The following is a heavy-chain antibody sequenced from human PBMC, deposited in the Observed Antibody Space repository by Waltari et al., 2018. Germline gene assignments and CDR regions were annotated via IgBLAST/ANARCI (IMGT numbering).Heavy chain of an antibody. Sequence: QVQLVESGGGVVQPGRSLRPSCAASGFTLSSYGMHWVRQAPGKGLEWVAFIGYDGSTKHYADSVKGLFTISRDNSKNTLFLQMDSLRVEDTAVYYCAKQGSASLKWFDPWGLGTLVTVSS. CDR2: IGYDGSTK. CDR1: GFTLSSYG. J-gene: IGHJ5*02. V-gene: IGHV3-33*06. CDR3: AKQGSASLKWFDP. D-gene: IGHD2-2*01.